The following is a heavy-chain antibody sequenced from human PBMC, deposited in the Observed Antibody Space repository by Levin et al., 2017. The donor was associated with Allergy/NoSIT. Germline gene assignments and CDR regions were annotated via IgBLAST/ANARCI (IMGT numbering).Heavy chain of an antibody. CDR1: GFSFYNYA. D-gene: IGHD3/OR15-3a*01. CDR3: ARDGLFDY. Sequence: ASVKVSCEASGFSFYNYAMNWVRQAPGKAPEWISDISGSGATTSYAESVKGRFTISRDNSRDTLYLQMNNLRTDDSALYYCARDGLFDYWGRGTLVTVSS. V-gene: IGHV3-23*01. J-gene: IGHJ4*02. CDR2: ISGSGATT.